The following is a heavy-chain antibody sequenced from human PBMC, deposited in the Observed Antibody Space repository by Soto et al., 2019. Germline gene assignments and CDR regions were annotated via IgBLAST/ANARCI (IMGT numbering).Heavy chain of an antibody. J-gene: IGHJ4*02. CDR2: ISAYNGNT. CDR3: ARVMRTYGASLDY. Sequence: SVKVSSKASGYTFSSYGISWVRQAPGQGLEWMGWISAYNGNTNYAQKLQGRVTMTTDTSTSTAYMELRSLRPDDTAGYSCARVMRTYGASLDYWGQGTLVTVSS. V-gene: IGHV1-18*04. D-gene: IGHD4-17*01. CDR1: GYTFSSYG.